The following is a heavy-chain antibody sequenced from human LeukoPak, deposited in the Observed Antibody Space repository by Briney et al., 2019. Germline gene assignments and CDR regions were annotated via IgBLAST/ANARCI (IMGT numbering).Heavy chain of an antibody. Sequence: PGGSLRLSCAASGFTFDDYAMHWVRQAPGKGLEWVSGISWNSGSIGYADSVKGRFTISRDNAKNSLYLQMNSLRAEDTALYYCAKKSDYGMDVWGQGTTVTVSS. CDR1: GFTFDDYA. J-gene: IGHJ6*02. CDR3: AKKSDYGMDV. CDR2: ISWNSGSI. V-gene: IGHV3-9*01.